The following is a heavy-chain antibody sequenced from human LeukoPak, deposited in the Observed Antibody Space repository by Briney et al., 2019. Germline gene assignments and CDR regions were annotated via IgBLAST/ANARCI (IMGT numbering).Heavy chain of an antibody. CDR3: ARYHCGSTYCPGVDF. Sequence: SETLSLTCTVSAGSINSGGYFWTWVRQHPGEGLEWIGYIWNSGNSYYNPSLSSRVIISADSTKSTFSLKLSSVTAADTAVYYCARYHCGSTYCPGVDFYGQGTLVTVSS. CDR1: AGSINSGGYF. J-gene: IGHJ4*02. D-gene: IGHD2-2*01. V-gene: IGHV4-31*03. CDR2: IWNSGNS.